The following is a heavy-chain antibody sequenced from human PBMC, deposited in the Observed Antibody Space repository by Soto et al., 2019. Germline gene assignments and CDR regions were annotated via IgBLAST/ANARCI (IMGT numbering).Heavy chain of an antibody. CDR3: ARSVVKWLAYIDY. Sequence: GGSLRLSCAASGFTFSSYGMHWVRQAPGKGLEWVAVIWYDGSNKYYADSVKGGFTISRDNSKNTLYLQMNSLSAEDTAVYYCARSVVKWLAYIDYWGQGTLVTVSS. V-gene: IGHV3-33*01. J-gene: IGHJ4*02. CDR1: GFTFSSYG. D-gene: IGHD6-19*01. CDR2: IWYDGSNK.